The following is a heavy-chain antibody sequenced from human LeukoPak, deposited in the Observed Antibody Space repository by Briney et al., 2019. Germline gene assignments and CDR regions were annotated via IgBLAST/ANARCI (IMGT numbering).Heavy chain of an antibody. J-gene: IGHJ4*02. D-gene: IGHD4-11*01. Sequence: NPGGSLRLSCAASGFTFSSYSMNWVRQAPEKGLEWVSSISSSSSYIYYADSVKGRFTISRDNAKNSLYLQMNSLETEDTAMYYCTTEGLPGSFDYWGQGTLVTVSS. CDR3: TTEGLPGSFDY. V-gene: IGHV3-21*03. CDR1: GFTFSSYS. CDR2: ISSSSSYI.